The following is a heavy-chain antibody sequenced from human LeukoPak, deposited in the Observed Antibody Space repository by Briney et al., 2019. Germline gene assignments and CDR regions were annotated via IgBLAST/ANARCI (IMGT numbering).Heavy chain of an antibody. CDR2: IYPGDSGT. CDR1: GYSFTSYW. D-gene: IGHD6-13*01. J-gene: IGHJ4*02. Sequence: GESLKISCKGSGYSFTSYWIGWVRQMPGKGLEWMGIIYPGDSGTRYSPSFQGQVTISADKSISTAYLQWSSLKASDTAMYYCARATTYTSSWYSPDYWGQGTLVTVSS. V-gene: IGHV5-51*01. CDR3: ARATTYTSSWYSPDY.